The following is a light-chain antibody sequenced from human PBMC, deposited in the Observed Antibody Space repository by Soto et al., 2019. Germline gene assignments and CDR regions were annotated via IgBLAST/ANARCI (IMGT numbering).Light chain of an antibody. CDR1: QSVSSN. V-gene: IGKV3-15*01. J-gene: IGKJ4*01. CDR2: GAS. Sequence: EIVMTQSPATLSVSPGARVTLSCRASQSVSSNLAWYQQKPGQAPRLLIYGASTRATGIPARFSGSGSGTEYTLTISSLQFEDFAVYYCQQYNDLTLSCGGGTKVEIK. CDR3: QQYNDLTLS.